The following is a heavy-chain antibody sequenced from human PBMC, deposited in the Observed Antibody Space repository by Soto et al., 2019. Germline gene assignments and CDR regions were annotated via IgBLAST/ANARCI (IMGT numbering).Heavy chain of an antibody. Sequence: QVQLVQSGAEVKKPGASVKVSCKASGYTFTGYYMHWVRQAPGQGLEWMGWINPNSGGTNYAQKFQGWVTMTRDTSISTAYMELSRLRSDDTAVYYCARERLDYYDSSGYPYYYGMDVWGQGTTVTVSS. V-gene: IGHV1-2*04. D-gene: IGHD3-22*01. J-gene: IGHJ6*02. CDR3: ARERLDYYDSSGYPYYYGMDV. CDR2: INPNSGGT. CDR1: GYTFTGYY.